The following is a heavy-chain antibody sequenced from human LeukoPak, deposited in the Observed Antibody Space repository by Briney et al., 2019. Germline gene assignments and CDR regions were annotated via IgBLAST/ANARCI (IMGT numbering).Heavy chain of an antibody. CDR2: MNPNSGNT. V-gene: IGHV1-8*03. D-gene: IGHD6-13*01. CDR1: GYTFTSYD. J-gene: IGHJ6*03. Sequence: ASVKVSCKASGYTFTSYDINWVRQATGQGLEWMGWMNPNSGNTGYAQKFQGRVTITRNTSISTAYMELSSLRSDDTAVYFCARDPLAAAVNYYYMDVWGKGTTVTVSS. CDR3: ARDPLAAAVNYYYMDV.